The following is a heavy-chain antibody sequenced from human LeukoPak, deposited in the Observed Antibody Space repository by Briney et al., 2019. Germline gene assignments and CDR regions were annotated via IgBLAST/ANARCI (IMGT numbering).Heavy chain of an antibody. V-gene: IGHV4-59*08. J-gene: IGHJ3*02. CDR1: GGSISSSY. CDR2: IYYSGRT. CDR3: ARHENDAFDI. Sequence: PSETLSLTCTVSGGSISSSYWSWIRQPPGKRLEWIGYIYYSGRTHYNPSLKSRVTISVDTSKNQFSLKLSSVTAADTAMYYCARHENDAFDIWGQGTMFTLSS.